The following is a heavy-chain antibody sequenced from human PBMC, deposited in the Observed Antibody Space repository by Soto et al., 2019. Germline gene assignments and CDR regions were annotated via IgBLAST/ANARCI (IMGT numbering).Heavy chain of an antibody. CDR1: GGSFNDYY. Sequence: QVQLQQWGAGLLKPSETLSLTCAVYGGSFNDYYWSWIRQPPGKGLEWIGEINHSGSTNYNPSLMSRFTISVDMSKNQYSLKLNSLTAADTAVYYCARGRKQLVLAYYDYYGMDVWGQGPTVTVSS. D-gene: IGHD6-13*01. J-gene: IGHJ6*02. CDR3: ARGRKQLVLAYYDYYGMDV. V-gene: IGHV4-34*01. CDR2: INHSGST.